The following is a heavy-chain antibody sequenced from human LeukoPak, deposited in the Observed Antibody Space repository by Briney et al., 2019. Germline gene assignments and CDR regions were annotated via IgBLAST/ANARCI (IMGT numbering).Heavy chain of an antibody. CDR1: GFXFXXXX. V-gene: IGHV3-74*01. CDR2: XVTDGSSX. Sequence: PGGSLRLSCAXXGFXFXXXXXXXXXXAXGKXXVWVSRXVTDGSSXXXXXXXXGRXXXXXXXXKXXLYLQVNSLRAEDTAVYYCARGSSTSFDYWGQGALVTVSS. CDR3: ARGSSTSFDY. J-gene: IGHJ4*02. D-gene: IGHD2-2*01.